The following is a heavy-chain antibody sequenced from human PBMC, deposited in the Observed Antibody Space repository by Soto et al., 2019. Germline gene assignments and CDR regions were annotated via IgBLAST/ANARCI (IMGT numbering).Heavy chain of an antibody. CDR2: IRSKAYGGTT. D-gene: IGHD6-19*01. V-gene: IGHV3-49*04. CDR3: TRENSSGWYEIRYYYYGMDV. Sequence: LRLSCTASGFTFGDYAMSWVRQAPGKGLEWVGFIRSKAYGGTTEYAASVKGRSTISRDDSKSIAYLQMNSLKTEDTAVYYCTRENSSGWYEIRYYYYGMDVWGQGTTVTVSS. CDR1: GFTFGDYA. J-gene: IGHJ6*02.